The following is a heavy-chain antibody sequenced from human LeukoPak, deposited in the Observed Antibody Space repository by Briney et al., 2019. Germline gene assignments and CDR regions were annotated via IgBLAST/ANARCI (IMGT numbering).Heavy chain of an antibody. CDR3: ARTSGYDFWSGHYRSDY. CDR1: GGSISSGDYY. Sequence: SETLSLTCTVSGGSISSGDYYWSWIGQAPGKGLEWIRYSCYSGSIYYNPSLKSRVTISVDTSKNQFSLKLSSVTAADTAVYYCARTSGYDFWSGHYRSDYWGQGTLVTVSS. D-gene: IGHD3-3*01. CDR2: SCYSGSI. V-gene: IGHV4-30-4*08. J-gene: IGHJ4*02.